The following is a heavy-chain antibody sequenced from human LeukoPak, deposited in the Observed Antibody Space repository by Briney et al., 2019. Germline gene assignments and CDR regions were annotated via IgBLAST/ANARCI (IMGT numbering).Heavy chain of an antibody. V-gene: IGHV1-2*02. CDR1: GYTFTGYY. D-gene: IGHD6-13*01. CDR2: INPNSGGT. Sequence: GASVKVSCKASGYTFTGYYMHWVRQAPGQGLEWMGWINPNSGGTNYAQKFQGRVTMTRDTSISTAYMELSRLRSDDTAVYYCARESIAGGNPLYYWGQGTLVTVSS. J-gene: IGHJ4*02. CDR3: ARESIAGGNPLYY.